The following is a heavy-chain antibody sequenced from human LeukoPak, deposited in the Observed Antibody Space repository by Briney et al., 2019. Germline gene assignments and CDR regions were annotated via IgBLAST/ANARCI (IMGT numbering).Heavy chain of an antibody. CDR1: GFTFSSYA. Sequence: GGSLRLSCAASGFTFSSYAMLWVRQAPGKGLEYVSAISSSGGSTYYANSVKGRFTISRDNSKNTLYLQMGSLRAEDMAVSYCARALLPSRGAVPAATGNWFDSWGQGTLVTVSS. CDR2: ISSSGGST. J-gene: IGHJ5*01. V-gene: IGHV3-64*01. D-gene: IGHD2-2*01. CDR3: ARALLPSRGAVPAATGNWFDS.